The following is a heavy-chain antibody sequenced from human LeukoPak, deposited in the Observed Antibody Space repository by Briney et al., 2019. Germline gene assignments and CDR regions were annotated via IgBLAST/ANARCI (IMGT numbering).Heavy chain of an antibody. CDR3: ANLDDSHYYDSSGYRERGIDY. Sequence: GGSLRLSCAASGFTFSSYGMYLVRQAPGKGLEWVAFIRYGGSNKYYADSVKGRFTISRDNSKNTLYLQMNSLRAEDTAVYYCANLDDSHYYDSSGYRERGIDYWGQGTLVTVSS. V-gene: IGHV3-30*02. J-gene: IGHJ4*02. CDR2: IRYGGSNK. CDR1: GFTFSSYG. D-gene: IGHD3-22*01.